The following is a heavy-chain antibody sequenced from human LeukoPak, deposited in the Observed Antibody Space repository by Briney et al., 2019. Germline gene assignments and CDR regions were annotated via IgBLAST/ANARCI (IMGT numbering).Heavy chain of an antibody. Sequence: ASVKVSSKVSGYTLTELSMHWVRQAPGQGLEWMGGIIPIFGTANYAQKFQGRVTITADESTSTAYMELSSLRSEDTAVYYCARDHGDPIGSSGYYYRYWGQGTLVTVSS. CDR3: ARDHGDPIGSSGYYYRY. J-gene: IGHJ4*02. CDR2: IIPIFGTA. V-gene: IGHV1-69*13. CDR1: GYTLTELS. D-gene: IGHD3-22*01.